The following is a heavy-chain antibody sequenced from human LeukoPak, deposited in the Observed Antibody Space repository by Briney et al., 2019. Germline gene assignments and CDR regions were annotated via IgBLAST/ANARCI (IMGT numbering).Heavy chain of an antibody. CDR2: ISSSGSTI. J-gene: IGHJ5*02. D-gene: IGHD2-21*02. V-gene: IGHV3-48*03. Sequence: PGGSLRLSCAASGFTFSSYEMNWVRQAPGKGLEWVSYISSSGSTIYYADSVKGRFTISRDNAKNSLYLQMNSLRAEGTAVYYCARETETRFDPWGQGTLVTVSS. CDR3: ARETETRFDP. CDR1: GFTFSSYE.